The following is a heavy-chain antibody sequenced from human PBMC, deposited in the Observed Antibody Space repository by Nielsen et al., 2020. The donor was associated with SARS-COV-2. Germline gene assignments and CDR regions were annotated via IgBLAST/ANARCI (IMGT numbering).Heavy chain of an antibody. CDR2: IRSEANDYAT. CDR3: SSPTVAY. Sequence: GGSLRLSCAASGFTFSGSALHWVRQAPGKGLEWVGRIRSEANDYATAYAASVKGRFTISRDDSRNTTYLQLYRLKTEDTAVYYCSSPTVAYWGQGTLVTVSS. V-gene: IGHV3-73*01. CDR1: GFTFSGSA. J-gene: IGHJ4*02. D-gene: IGHD4-23*01.